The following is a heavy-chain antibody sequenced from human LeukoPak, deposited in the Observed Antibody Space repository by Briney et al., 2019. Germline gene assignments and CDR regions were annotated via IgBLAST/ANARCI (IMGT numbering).Heavy chain of an antibody. V-gene: IGHV3-53*01. D-gene: IGHD6-19*01. CDR3: ARGVAVAGTIYFDY. CDR1: GFTFSSYA. Sequence: GGSLRLSCAASGFTFSSYAMSWVRQAPGKGLEWVSVIYSGGSTYYADSVKGRFTISRDNSKNTLYIQMNSLRAEDTAVYYCARGVAVAGTIYFDYWGQGTLVTVSS. J-gene: IGHJ4*02. CDR2: IYSGGST.